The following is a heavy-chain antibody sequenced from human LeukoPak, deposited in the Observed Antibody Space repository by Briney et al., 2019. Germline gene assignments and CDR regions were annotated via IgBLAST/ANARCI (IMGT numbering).Heavy chain of an antibody. Sequence: GGSLRLSCAASGFTFSSYAMSWVRQAPGKGLEWVSAISGSGGSTYYADSVKGRFTISRDNAKNSLYLQMNSLRAEDTAVYYCARPKVVVKYYFDHWGQGTLVTVSS. V-gene: IGHV3-23*01. CDR1: GFTFSSYA. J-gene: IGHJ4*02. CDR3: ARPKVVVKYYFDH. CDR2: ISGSGGST. D-gene: IGHD3-22*01.